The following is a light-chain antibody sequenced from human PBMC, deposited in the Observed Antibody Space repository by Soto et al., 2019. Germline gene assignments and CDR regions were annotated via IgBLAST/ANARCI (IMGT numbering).Light chain of an antibody. CDR3: QHHNSYLWT. CDR1: QDISNY. Sequence: DIQMTQSPSSLSASVGDRVTITCQASQDISNYLNWYQQKPGKAPKLLIYDASSLERGVPSRFNGSGSGTAFTLTISSLQPDDFATYYCQHHNSYLWTFGQGTKVDIK. J-gene: IGKJ1*01. CDR2: DAS. V-gene: IGKV1-5*01.